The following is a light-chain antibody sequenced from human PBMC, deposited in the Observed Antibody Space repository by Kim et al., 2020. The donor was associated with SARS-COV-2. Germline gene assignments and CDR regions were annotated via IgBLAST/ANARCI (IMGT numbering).Light chain of an antibody. V-gene: IGLV1-40*01. CDR3: QSYDRSLSGSL. CDR1: SSNIGAGYD. J-gene: IGLJ2*01. CDR2: GNT. Sequence: QSVLTQPPSVSGAPGQRVTISCTGSSSNIGAGYDVHWYQHLPGTAPKLLIFGNTNRPSGVPDRFSGSQSGTSASLAINGLQAEDEADYYCQSYDRSLSGSLFGGGTKLTVL.